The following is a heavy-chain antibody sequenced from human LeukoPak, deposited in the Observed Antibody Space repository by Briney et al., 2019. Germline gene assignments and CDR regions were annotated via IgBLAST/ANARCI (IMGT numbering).Heavy chain of an antibody. V-gene: IGHV3-11*01. CDR1: GFTFSDYY. Sequence: GGSLRLSCAASGFTFSDYYMSWIRQAPGKGLEWVSYISSSGSTIYYADSVKGRFTISRDNAKNSLYLQMNSLRAEDTAVYYCAKVLRSERITIFGVVTELYFDYWGQGTLVTVSS. CDR2: ISSSGSTI. J-gene: IGHJ4*02. CDR3: AKVLRSERITIFGVVTELYFDY. D-gene: IGHD3-3*01.